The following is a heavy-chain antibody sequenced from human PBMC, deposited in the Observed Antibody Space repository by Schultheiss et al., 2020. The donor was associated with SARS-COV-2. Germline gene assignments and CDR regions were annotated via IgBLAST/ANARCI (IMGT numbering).Heavy chain of an antibody. CDR2: IYYSGST. CDR1: GGSISSYY. V-gene: IGHV4-59*12. Sequence: SETLSLTCTVSGGSISSYYWSWIRQPPGKGLEWIGYIYYSGSTNYNPSLKSRVTMSVDTSKNQFSLKLSSVTAADTAVYYCARDLPGITTVRYRATTSDYWGQGTLVTVSS. D-gene: IGHD3-16*01. CDR3: ARDLPGITTVRYRATTSDY. J-gene: IGHJ4*02.